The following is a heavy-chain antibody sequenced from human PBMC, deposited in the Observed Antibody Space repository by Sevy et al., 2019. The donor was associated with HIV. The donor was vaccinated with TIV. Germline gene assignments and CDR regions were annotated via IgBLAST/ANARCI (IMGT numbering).Heavy chain of an antibody. J-gene: IGHJ3*01. CDR1: GFTFGGYA. CDR3: TTDLGVFYGSGSSGAFDF. V-gene: IGHV3-49*03. Sequence: GGSLRLSCTGSGFTFGGYALSWFRQAPGKGLEWVGLIRSKDYGGTIEYAASVKGRFIISRDDSKSIAYLQMDSLKTEDTAVYYCTTDLGVFYGSGSSGAFDFWGQGTMVTVSS. D-gene: IGHD3-10*01. CDR2: IRSKDYGGTI.